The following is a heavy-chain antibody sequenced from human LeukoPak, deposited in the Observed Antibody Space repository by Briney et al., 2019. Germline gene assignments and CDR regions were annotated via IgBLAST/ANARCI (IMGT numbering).Heavy chain of an antibody. D-gene: IGHD4-17*01. CDR1: GYTFTGYY. CDR2: INPNSGGT. V-gene: IGHV1-2*02. CDR3: ARLSLRLRCFDY. Sequence: ASVKVSCKASGYTFTGYYMHWVRQAPGQGLEWMGWINPNSGGTNYAQKLQGRVTMTTDTSTSTAYMELRSLRSDDTAVYYCARLSLRLRCFDYWGQGTLVTVSS. J-gene: IGHJ4*02.